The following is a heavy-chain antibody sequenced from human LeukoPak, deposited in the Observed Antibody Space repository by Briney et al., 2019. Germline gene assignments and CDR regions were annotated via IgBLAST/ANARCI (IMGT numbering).Heavy chain of an antibody. J-gene: IGHJ3*02. CDR1: GFTFNSYS. Sequence: PGRSLRLSCAASGFTFNSYSMHWVRQAPGKGLEWVAVISFDGSNKYYADSVKGRFTISRDNSKNTLYLQMNSLRAEDTAVYYCARFRKDPPLLLGAFDIWGQGTMVTVSS. CDR2: ISFDGSNK. D-gene: IGHD2-15*01. CDR3: ARFRKDPPLLLGAFDI. V-gene: IGHV3-30-3*01.